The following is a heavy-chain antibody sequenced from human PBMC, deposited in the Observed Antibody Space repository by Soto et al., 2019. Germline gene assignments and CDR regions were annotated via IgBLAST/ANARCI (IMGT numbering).Heavy chain of an antibody. CDR2: IWYDGSNE. D-gene: IGHD1-1*01. V-gene: IGHV3-33*01. J-gene: IGHJ4*02. CDR1: GSTFSSYA. Sequence: QVQLVESGGGVVQPGRSLRLSCAVSGSTFSSYAMHWVRQAPGKGLAWVAVIWYDGSNEDYADSVKGRFTISRDNSKKTLFLQMNSLRVEDTAVYYCAREETGTFDCWGQGTLVTVSS. CDR3: AREETGTFDC.